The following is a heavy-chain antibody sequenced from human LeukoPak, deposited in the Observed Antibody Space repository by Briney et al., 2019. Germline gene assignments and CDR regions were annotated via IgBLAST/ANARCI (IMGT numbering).Heavy chain of an antibody. V-gene: IGHV4-38-2*02. CDR1: GYSISSGYY. CDR2: IYHSRST. J-gene: IGHJ4*02. Sequence: SETLSLTCTVSGYSISSGYYWGWIRQPPGKGLEWIGSIYHSRSTYYNPSLKSRVTISVDTSKNQFSLKLSSVTAADTAVYYCAAGSDYWGQGTLVTVSS. D-gene: IGHD6-13*01. CDR3: AAGSDY.